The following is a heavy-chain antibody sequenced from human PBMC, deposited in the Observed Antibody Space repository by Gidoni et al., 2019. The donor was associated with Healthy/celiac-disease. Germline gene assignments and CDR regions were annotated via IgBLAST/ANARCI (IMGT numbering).Heavy chain of an antibody. CDR1: GCTFDDYA. J-gene: IGHJ4*02. CDR3: AKGARGSGWQNFAY. V-gene: IGHV3-9*01. D-gene: IGHD6-19*01. CDR2: ISWNSGRI. Sequence: EVQLVESGGGLVQPGRSLRLSCAASGCTFDDYAMHLVRQAPGKGLEWVSGISWNSGRIGYADSVKGRFTISRDNAKNSLYLQMNSLRVEYTALYYCAKGARGSGWQNFAYWGQVTLVTVSS.